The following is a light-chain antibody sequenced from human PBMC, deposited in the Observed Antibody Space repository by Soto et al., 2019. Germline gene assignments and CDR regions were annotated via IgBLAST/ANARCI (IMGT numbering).Light chain of an antibody. J-gene: IGKJ1*01. CDR1: QTINNS. CDR2: HAS. Sequence: DTQMTQSPSTLSASIGDRVTITCRAIQTINNSLAWYQQKPGKAPNLLIYHASNLETGVPSRFSGSAFGTEFTLTISSLQPDDFETYYCQHSNSYPWTFGQGTKV. CDR3: QHSNSYPWT. V-gene: IGKV1-5*01.